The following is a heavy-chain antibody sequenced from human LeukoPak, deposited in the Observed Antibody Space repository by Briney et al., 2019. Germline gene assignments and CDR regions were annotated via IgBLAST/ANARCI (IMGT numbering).Heavy chain of an antibody. Sequence: PGGSLRLSCAASGFTVSSNYMSWVRQAPGKGLEWVSVIYSGGSTYYADSVKGRFTISRDNAKNSLYLQMDSLRAKDTAVYYCARVGSSWDILDYWGQGTLVTVSS. CDR2: IYSGGST. CDR1: GFTVSSNY. V-gene: IGHV3-66*01. J-gene: IGHJ4*02. CDR3: ARVGSSWDILDY. D-gene: IGHD6-13*01.